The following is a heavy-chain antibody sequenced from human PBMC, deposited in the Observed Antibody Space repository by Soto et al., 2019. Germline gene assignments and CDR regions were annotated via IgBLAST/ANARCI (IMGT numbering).Heavy chain of an antibody. J-gene: IGHJ6*04. CDR2: IYYSGST. CDR3: ARLTPYYYDSSGYPLGGMDV. V-gene: IGHV4-39*01. Sequence: SETLSLTCTVSGGSISSSSYYWGWIRQPPGKGLEWIGSIYYSGSTYYNPSLKSRVTISVDTSKNQFSLKLSSVTAADTAVYYCARLTPYYYDSSGYPLGGMDVWGNGNTVTVSA. CDR1: GGSISSSSYY. D-gene: IGHD3-22*01.